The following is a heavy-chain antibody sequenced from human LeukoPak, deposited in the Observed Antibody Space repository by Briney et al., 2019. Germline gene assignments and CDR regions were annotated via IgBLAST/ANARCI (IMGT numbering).Heavy chain of an antibody. CDR3: ARALYDDYVWGSYRYFDY. Sequence: SETLSLTCIVSGGSISSYYWSWIRQPPGKGLEWIGYIYYSGSTNYNPSLKSRVTISVDTSKNQFSLKLSSVTAADTAVYYCARALYDDYVWGSYRYFDYWGQGTLVTVSS. D-gene: IGHD3-16*02. V-gene: IGHV4-59*01. CDR1: GGSISSYY. CDR2: IYYSGST. J-gene: IGHJ4*02.